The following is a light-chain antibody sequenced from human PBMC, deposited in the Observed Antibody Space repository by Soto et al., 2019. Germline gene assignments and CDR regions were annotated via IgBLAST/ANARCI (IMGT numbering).Light chain of an antibody. CDR1: QTVNSNF. Sequence: DIVLTQSPGTLSLSPGERATLSCRASQTVNSNFLAWYQHKPGQAPSLLIYGASNRATGTPDRFSGSGSGTDFTLNISRLEAEDFAVYYCQQYGGSLFFGGGTKVEIK. CDR2: GAS. CDR3: QQYGGSLF. V-gene: IGKV3-20*01. J-gene: IGKJ4*01.